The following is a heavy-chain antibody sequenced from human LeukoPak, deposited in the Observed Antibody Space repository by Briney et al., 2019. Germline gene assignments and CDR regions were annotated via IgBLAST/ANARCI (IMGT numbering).Heavy chain of an antibody. CDR3: ARDRRYYDSSGYYYFDY. J-gene: IGHJ4*02. D-gene: IGHD3-22*01. V-gene: IGHV1-69*05. CDR1: GGTFSSYA. Sequence: ASVKVSCKASGGTFSSYAISWVRQAPRQGLEWMGRIIPIFGTANYAQKFQGRVTITTDESTSTAYMELSSLRFEDTAVYYCARDRRYYDSSGYYYFDYWGQGTLVTVSS. CDR2: IIPIFGTA.